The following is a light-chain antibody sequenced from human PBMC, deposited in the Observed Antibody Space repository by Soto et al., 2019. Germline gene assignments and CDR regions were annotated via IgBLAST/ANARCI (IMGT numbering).Light chain of an antibody. CDR3: QQYNIWPQT. Sequence: EIVMTQSPASLSASPGERITLSCKASQSIANNLAWHQQKPGQAPRLLMYGASTRAADIPARFSGSGSGTEFSLTISSLQSEDFAIYYCQQYNIWPQTFGQGTKVDIK. J-gene: IGKJ1*01. V-gene: IGKV3-15*01. CDR1: QSIANN. CDR2: GAS.